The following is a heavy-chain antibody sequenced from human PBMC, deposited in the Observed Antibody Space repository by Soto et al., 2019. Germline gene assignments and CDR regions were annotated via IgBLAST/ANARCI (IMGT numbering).Heavy chain of an antibody. CDR2: IYYSGST. CDR3: ARGVTTMVRGVIIRALHLDY. Sequence: QVQLQESGPGLVKPSQTLSLTCTVSGGSISSGDYYWSWIRQPPGKGLEWTGYIYYSGSTYYNPSLKSRVTISVDTSKNQFSLKLSSVTAADTAVYYCARGVTTMVRGVIIRALHLDYWGQGTLVTVSS. J-gene: IGHJ4*01. CDR1: GGSISSGDYY. D-gene: IGHD3-10*01. V-gene: IGHV4-30-4*01.